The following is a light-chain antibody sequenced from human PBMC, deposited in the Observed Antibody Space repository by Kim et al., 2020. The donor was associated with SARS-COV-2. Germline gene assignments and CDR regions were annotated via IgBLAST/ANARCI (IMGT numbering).Light chain of an antibody. CDR2: AAS. Sequence: DIQMTQSPSSLSASVGDRVTITCRASQSIRSFLNWYQQKPGKAPKLLIYAASSLQSGVPSRFSGSGSGTDFTLTISSLQPEYFATYYCQQSYSVLTFGGGTKVDIK. CDR3: QQSYSVLT. V-gene: IGKV1-39*01. J-gene: IGKJ4*01. CDR1: QSIRSF.